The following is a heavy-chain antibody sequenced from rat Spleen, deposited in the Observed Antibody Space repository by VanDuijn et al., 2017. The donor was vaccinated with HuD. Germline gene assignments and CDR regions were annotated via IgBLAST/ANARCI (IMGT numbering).Heavy chain of an antibody. D-gene: IGHD1-2*01. CDR1: GFTFSNYG. CDR2: IWGGGST. J-gene: IGHJ4*01. V-gene: IGHV2-1*01. CDR3: TRSLGYSSYVMDA. Sequence: VQLVESGGGLVQPGRSLKLSCAASGFTFSNYGMHWIRQPPGKGLEWMGSIWGGGSTDYHSALKSRLSISRDTSKSQVFLKMNSLQTEDTAIYFCTRSLGYSSYVMDAWGQGASVTVSS.